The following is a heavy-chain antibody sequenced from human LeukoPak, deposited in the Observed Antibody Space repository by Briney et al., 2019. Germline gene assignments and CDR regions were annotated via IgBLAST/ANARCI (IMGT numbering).Heavy chain of an antibody. V-gene: IGHV5-51*01. CDR3: ARVFGYSGYFDY. D-gene: IGHD5-12*01. CDR2: INPGDPDT. Sequence: GESLKISCTVSGYNFPTYWIGWVRQMPGKGLEWMGIINPGDPDTRYSPSFRGQVTMSADRSINTAYLQWSSLKDSDTAMYYCARVFGYSGYFDYWGQGTLVTVSS. CDR1: GYNFPTYW. J-gene: IGHJ4*02.